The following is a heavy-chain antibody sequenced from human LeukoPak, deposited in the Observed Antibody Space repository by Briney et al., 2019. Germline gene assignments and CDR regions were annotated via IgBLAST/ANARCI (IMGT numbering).Heavy chain of an antibody. CDR3: AKGTVGYCSSTSCYPDY. CDR2: ISGSGGST. D-gene: IGHD2-2*01. Sequence: PGGSLRLSCAASGFTFSSYAMSWVRQAPGKGLEWVSAISGSGGSTYYADSVKGRFTISGDNSKNTLYLQMNSLRAEDTAVYYCAKGTVGYCSSTSCYPDYWGQRTLVTVSS. V-gene: IGHV3-23*01. CDR1: GFTFSSYA. J-gene: IGHJ4*02.